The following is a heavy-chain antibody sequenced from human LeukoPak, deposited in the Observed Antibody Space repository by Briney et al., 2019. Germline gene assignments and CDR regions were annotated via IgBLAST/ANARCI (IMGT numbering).Heavy chain of an antibody. D-gene: IGHD6-19*01. J-gene: IGHJ3*02. Sequence: SETLSLTCTVSGGSISSSSYYWGWIRQPPGKGLEWIGSIYYSGSTYYNPSLKSRVTISVDTSKNQFSLKLSSVTAADTAVYYCARVASGWPRGAFDIWGQGTMVTVSS. CDR3: ARVASGWPRGAFDI. CDR1: GGSISSSSYY. V-gene: IGHV4-39*01. CDR2: IYYSGST.